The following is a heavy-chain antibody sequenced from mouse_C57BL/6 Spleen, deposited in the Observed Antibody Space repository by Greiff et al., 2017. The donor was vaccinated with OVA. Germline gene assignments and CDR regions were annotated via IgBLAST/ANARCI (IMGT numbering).Heavy chain of an antibody. CDR1: GFSLTSYG. V-gene: IGHV2-6-1*01. CDR2: IWSDGST. CDR3: ARHYYGSSYYYAMDY. Sequence: QVQLKESGPGLVAPSQSLSITCTVSGFSLTSYGVHWVRQPTGKGLEWLVVIWSDGSTTYNSALNSRLSISKDNSKSQVFLKMNSLQTDDTAMYYCARHYYGSSYYYAMDYWGQGTSVTVSS. D-gene: IGHD1-1*01. J-gene: IGHJ4*01.